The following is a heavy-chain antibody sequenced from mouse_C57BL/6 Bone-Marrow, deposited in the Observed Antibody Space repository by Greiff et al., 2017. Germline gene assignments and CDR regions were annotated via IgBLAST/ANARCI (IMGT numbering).Heavy chain of an antibody. J-gene: IGHJ3*01. CDR3: APSSYYYGSSYGAY. CDR1: GYTFTSYG. CDR2: IYPRSGNT. Sequence: QVQLQQSGAELARPGASVKLSCKASGYTFTSYGISWVKQRTGQGLEWIGEIYPRSGNTYYNEKFKGKATLTADKSSSTAYMELRSLTSEDSAVXFCAPSSYYYGSSYGAYWGQGTLVTVSA. D-gene: IGHD1-1*01. V-gene: IGHV1-81*01.